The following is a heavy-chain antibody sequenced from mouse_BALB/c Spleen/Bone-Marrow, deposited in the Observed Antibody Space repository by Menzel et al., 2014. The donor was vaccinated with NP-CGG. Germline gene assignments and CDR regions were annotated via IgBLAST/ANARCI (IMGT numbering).Heavy chain of an antibody. CDR1: GFTFSSFG. J-gene: IGHJ1*01. Sequence: EVNVVESGGGLVQPGGSRKLSCVASGFTFSSFGMHWVRQAPEKGLEWVAYISSGSSSTYYADTLKGRFTISRDNPKNTLFLQMTSLRSEDTAMYYCARGYYYGSSHYWYFDVWGAGTTVTVSS. CDR3: ARGYYYGSSHYWYFDV. V-gene: IGHV5-17*02. CDR2: ISSGSSST. D-gene: IGHD1-1*01.